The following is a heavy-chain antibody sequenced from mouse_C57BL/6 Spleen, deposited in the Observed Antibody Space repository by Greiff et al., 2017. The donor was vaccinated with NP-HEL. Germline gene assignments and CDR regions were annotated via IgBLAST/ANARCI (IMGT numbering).Heavy chain of an antibody. V-gene: IGHV1-26*01. CDR2: INPNNGGT. CDR1: GYTFTDYY. CDR3: ARIREGAMDY. J-gene: IGHJ4*01. Sequence: VQLQQSGPELVKPGASVKISCKASGYTFTDYYMNWVKQSHGKSLEWIGDINPNNGGTSYNQKFKGKATLTVDKSSSTAYMELRSLTSEDSAVYYCARIREGAMDYWGQGTSVTVSS.